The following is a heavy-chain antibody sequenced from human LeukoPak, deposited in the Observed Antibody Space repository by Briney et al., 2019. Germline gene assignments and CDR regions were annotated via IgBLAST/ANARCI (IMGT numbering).Heavy chain of an antibody. D-gene: IGHD6-13*01. CDR2: IYHSGST. CDR3: ARAQQLGGLGFQY. V-gene: IGHV4-30-2*01. CDR1: GGSISSGGYS. Sequence: SETLSLTCAVSGGSISSGGYSWSWIRQPPGKGLEWIGYIYHSGSTYYNPSLKSRVTISVDRSKNQFSLKLSSVTAADTAVYYCARAQQLGGLGFQYWGQGTLVTVSS. J-gene: IGHJ1*01.